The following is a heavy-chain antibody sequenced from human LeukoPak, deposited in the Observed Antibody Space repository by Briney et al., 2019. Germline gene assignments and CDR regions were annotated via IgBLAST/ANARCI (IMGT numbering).Heavy chain of an antibody. D-gene: IGHD7-27*01. CDR2: ISYSGST. V-gene: IGHV4-39*07. J-gene: IGHJ4*02. CDR3: ARGSNWGSDY. Sequence: SETLSLTCAVSGGSGNSNNYFWGWIRQPPGKGLEWIGSISYSGSTYYNASLKSRVLMSVDTSKNQFSLKLSSVTAADTAVYYCARGSNWGSDYWGQGTLVTVSS. CDR1: GGSGNSNNYF.